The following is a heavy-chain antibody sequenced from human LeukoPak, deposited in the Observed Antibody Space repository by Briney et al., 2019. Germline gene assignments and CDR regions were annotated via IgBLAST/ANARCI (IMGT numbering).Heavy chain of an antibody. V-gene: IGHV4-38-2*02. CDR2: IYHSGST. J-gene: IGHJ4*02. CDR1: GYSISSGYY. D-gene: IGHD3-10*01. CDR3: ARGNYYGSGPFDY. Sequence: SETLSLTCTVSGYSISSGYYWGWIRQPPGKGLEWIGSIYHSGSTYYNPSLKSRVTISVDTSKNQFSLKLGSVTAADTAVYYCARGNYYGSGPFDYWGQGTLVTVSS.